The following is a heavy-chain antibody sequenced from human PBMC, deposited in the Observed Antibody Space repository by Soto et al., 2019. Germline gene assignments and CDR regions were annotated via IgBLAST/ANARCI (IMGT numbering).Heavy chain of an antibody. D-gene: IGHD3-22*01. CDR3: ARDPGRDSPIDY. V-gene: IGHV3-33*01. Sequence: QVQLVESGGGVVQPGRSLRLSCTGSGFTLSDYGMHWVRQAPGKGLEWVAVIWHDGGAKYYAESVTGRITISRDNSKNTVHLQIDSLGAEDTALYYCARDPGRDSPIDYWGQGTLVTVSS. J-gene: IGHJ4*02. CDR2: IWHDGGAK. CDR1: GFTLSDYG.